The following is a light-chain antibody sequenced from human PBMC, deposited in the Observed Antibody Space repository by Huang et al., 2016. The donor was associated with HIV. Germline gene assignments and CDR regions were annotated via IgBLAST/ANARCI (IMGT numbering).Light chain of an antibody. Sequence: DIQMTQSPSSLSASVGDRVSITCRASQSISSSLNWYQQKLGKAPKLLIYAASSLQSGVPSRFSGSGSGTDFTLTISSLQPEDFATYYCQQSYSTPLTFDQGTRLEIK. CDR2: AAS. V-gene: IGKV1-39*01. CDR1: QSISSS. CDR3: QQSYSTPLT. J-gene: IGKJ5*01.